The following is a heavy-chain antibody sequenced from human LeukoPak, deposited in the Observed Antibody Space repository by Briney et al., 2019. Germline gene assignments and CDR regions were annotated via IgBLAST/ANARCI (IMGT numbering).Heavy chain of an antibody. CDR2: IYHSGST. V-gene: IGHV4-30-2*01. D-gene: IGHD1-26*01. CDR3: ARGGYYAEPGIYYYYGMDV. Sequence: PSQTLSLTCAVSGGSISSGGYSWSWIRQPPGRGLEWIGYIYHSGSTYYNPSLKSRVTISVDRSKNQFSLKLSSVTAADTAVYYCARGGYYAEPGIYYYYGMDVWGQGTTVTVSS. J-gene: IGHJ6*02. CDR1: GGSISSGGYS.